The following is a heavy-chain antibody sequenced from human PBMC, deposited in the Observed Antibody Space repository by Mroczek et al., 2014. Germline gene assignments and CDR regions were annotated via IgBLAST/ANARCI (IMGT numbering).Heavy chain of an antibody. CDR2: IYYSGST. Sequence: VQLVESGPGLVKPSETLSLTCTVSGGSISSYYWSWIRQPPGKGLEWIGYIYYSGSTNYNPSLKSRVTISVDTSKNQFSLKLSSVTAADTAVYYCARDGHGTALHWKYGMDVWGQGTTVTVSS. CDR1: GGSISSYY. V-gene: IGHV4-59*01. D-gene: IGHD1-14*01. J-gene: IGHJ6*02. CDR3: ARDGHGTALHWKYGMDV.